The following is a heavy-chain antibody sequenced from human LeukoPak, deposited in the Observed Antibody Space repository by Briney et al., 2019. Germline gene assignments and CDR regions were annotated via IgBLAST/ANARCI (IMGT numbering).Heavy chain of an antibody. V-gene: IGHV3-23*01. CDR1: GFTFSSYA. CDR2: ISGSGGST. D-gene: IGHD6-6*01. CDR3: AKGRPATSIAARRNYYYYYMDV. J-gene: IGHJ6*03. Sequence: PGGSLRLSCAASGFTFSSYAMSWVRQAPGKGLEWVSAISGSGGSTYYADSVKGRFTISRDNSKNTLYLQMNSLRAEDTAVYYCAKGRPATSIAARRNYYYYYMDVWGKGTTVTVSS.